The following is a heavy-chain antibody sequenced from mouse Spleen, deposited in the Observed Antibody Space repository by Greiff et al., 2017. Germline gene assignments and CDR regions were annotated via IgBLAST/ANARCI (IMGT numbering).Heavy chain of an antibody. CDR1: GFTIKDYY. CDR3: TADGNYVPFAY. CDR2: IDPEDGDT. V-gene: IGHV14-1*01. D-gene: IGHD2-1*01. Sequence: VQLQQSGAELVRPGASVKLSCTASGFTIKDYYMHWVKQRPEQGLEWIGRIDPEDGDTEYAPKFQGKATMTADTSSNTAYLQLSSLTSEDTAVYYCTADGNYVPFAYWGQGTLVTVSA. J-gene: IGHJ3*01.